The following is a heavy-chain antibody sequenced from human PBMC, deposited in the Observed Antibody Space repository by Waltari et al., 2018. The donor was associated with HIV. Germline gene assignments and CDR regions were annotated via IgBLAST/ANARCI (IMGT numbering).Heavy chain of an antibody. Sequence: EVQLVESGGGLVQPGGSLRLSCAASGFTFSTFWMHWVRQTPGQGLVWVSGINSDGSSTTDADSVKGRFTISRDNPKNTLYLQMSSLRAEDTAVYFCARGRYYGMDVWGQGTTVTVSS. CDR2: INSDGSST. CDR1: GFTFSTFW. CDR3: ARGRYYGMDV. V-gene: IGHV3-74*01. J-gene: IGHJ6*02.